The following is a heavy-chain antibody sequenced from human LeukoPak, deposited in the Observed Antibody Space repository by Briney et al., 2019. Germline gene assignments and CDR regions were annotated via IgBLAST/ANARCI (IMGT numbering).Heavy chain of an antibody. D-gene: IGHD3-22*01. CDR1: GGSISSYY. Sequence: SETLSLTCTVSGGSISSYYWSWIRQPAGKGLEWIGRIYTSGSTNYNPSLKSRVTMSVDTSKNQFSLKLSSVTAADTAVYYCARDGRADYYDSSGYVLDVWGQGTTVTVSS. V-gene: IGHV4-4*07. J-gene: IGHJ6*02. CDR3: ARDGRADYYDSSGYVLDV. CDR2: IYTSGST.